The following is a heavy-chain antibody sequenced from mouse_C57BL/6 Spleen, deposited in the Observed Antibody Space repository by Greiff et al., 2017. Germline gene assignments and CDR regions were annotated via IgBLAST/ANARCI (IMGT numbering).Heavy chain of an antibody. J-gene: IGHJ2*01. CDR3: ARSYGFGYYFDY. D-gene: IGHD1-1*01. V-gene: IGHV1-80*01. CDR2: IYPGDGDT. CDR1: GYAFSSYW. Sequence: QVQLKQSGAELVKPGAAVKISCKASGYAFSSYWMNWVKQRPGKGLEWIGQIYPGDGDTNYNGKFKGKATLTADKSSSTAYMQLSSLTSEDSAVYFCARSYGFGYYFDYWGQGTTLTVSS.